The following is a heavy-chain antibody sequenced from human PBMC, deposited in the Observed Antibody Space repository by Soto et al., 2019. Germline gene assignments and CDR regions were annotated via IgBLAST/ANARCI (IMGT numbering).Heavy chain of an antibody. CDR3: ARGSKWELPRIDY. CDR1: GGSISSGGYY. V-gene: IGHV4-31*03. CDR2: IYYSGST. D-gene: IGHD1-26*01. Sequence: SSETLSLTCTVSGGSISSGGYYWSWIRQHPGKGLEWIGYIYYSGSTYYNPSLKSRVTISVDTSKNQFSLKLSSVTAADTAVYYCARGSKWELPRIDYWGQGTLVTVSS. J-gene: IGHJ4*02.